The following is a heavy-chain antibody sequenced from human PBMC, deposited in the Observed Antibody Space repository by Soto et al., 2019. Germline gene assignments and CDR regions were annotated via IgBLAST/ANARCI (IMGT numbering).Heavy chain of an antibody. CDR2: INPDTGTT. Sequence: QVQLVQSGAEVRKPGASVRLSCQASGFTFTHYYIHWVRQAPGLGLEWLGIINPDTGTTSYARPFEGSVSLSTDTSASTVYLELSGLAAEDAAVYYCANCPIYGGDSYFAFWGQGTLVTVSS. D-gene: IGHD2-21*01. V-gene: IGHV1-46*01. CDR1: GFTFTHYY. J-gene: IGHJ4*02. CDR3: ANCPIYGGDSYFAF.